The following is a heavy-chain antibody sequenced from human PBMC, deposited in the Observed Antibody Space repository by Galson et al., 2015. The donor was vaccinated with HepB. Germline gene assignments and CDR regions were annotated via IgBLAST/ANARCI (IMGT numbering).Heavy chain of an antibody. CDR2: ISGSGGST. J-gene: IGHJ4*02. Sequence: SLRLSCAASGFTFSSYAMSWVRQAPGKGLEWVSAISGSGGSTYYADSVKGRFTISRDNSKNTLYLQMNSLRAEDTAVYYCAKDEGWELLFDYWGQGTLVTVSS. V-gene: IGHV3-23*01. D-gene: IGHD1-26*01. CDR3: AKDEGWELLFDY. CDR1: GFTFSSYA.